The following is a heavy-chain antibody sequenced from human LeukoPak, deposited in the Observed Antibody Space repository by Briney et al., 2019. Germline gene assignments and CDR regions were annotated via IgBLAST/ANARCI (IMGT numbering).Heavy chain of an antibody. D-gene: IGHD1-26*01. CDR3: ARSGAYGRFDP. J-gene: IGHJ5*02. CDR1: GGSISSFY. Sequence: SQTLSLTCTVSGGSISSFYWSWIRQPPWKGLEWIGYIYYSGSTYYNPSLKSRVTISVDTSKNQFSLRLNSVTAADTAVYYCARSGAYGRFDPWGQGTLVTVSS. CDR2: IYYSGST. V-gene: IGHV4-59*01.